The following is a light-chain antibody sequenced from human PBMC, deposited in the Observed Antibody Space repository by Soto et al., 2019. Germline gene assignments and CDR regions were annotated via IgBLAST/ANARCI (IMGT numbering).Light chain of an antibody. V-gene: IGKV3-20*01. Sequence: EIVLTQSPGTLSLSPGERATLSCRASQSVSDSYLAWYQQKPGQAPRLLIYGVSSRDTGIPDRFSGSGSGTDFALTISRLEPEDFAVYYCQQYGSSVYTFGQGTKPEIK. CDR3: QQYGSSVYT. J-gene: IGKJ2*01. CDR1: QSVSDSY. CDR2: GVS.